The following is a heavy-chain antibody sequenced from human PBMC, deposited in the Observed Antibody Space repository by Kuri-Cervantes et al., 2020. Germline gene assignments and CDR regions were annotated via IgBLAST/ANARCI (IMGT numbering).Heavy chain of an antibody. J-gene: IGHJ4*02. D-gene: IGHD6-19*01. Sequence: SETLSLTCTVSGDSVSSGSYYWSWIRQPPGKGLEWIGYIYYSGSTNYNPSLKSRVTISVDTSKNQFSLKLSPVTAADTAVYYCARHDSTVAVTATGFDSWGQGLLVTVSS. V-gene: IGHV4-61*01. CDR1: GDSVSSGSYY. CDR2: IYYSGST. CDR3: ARHDSTVAVTATGFDS.